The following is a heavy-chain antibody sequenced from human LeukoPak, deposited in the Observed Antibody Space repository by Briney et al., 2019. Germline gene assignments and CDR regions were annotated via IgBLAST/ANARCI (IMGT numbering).Heavy chain of an antibody. CDR1: GFTFSDSW. CDR2: IFGSGGSP. CDR3: GKTTVGYSSGQKPAWPVDY. V-gene: IGHV3-23*01. J-gene: IGHJ4*02. Sequence: PGGSLRLSCVASGFTFSDSWMSWVRHVSGKGLEWVAGIFGSGGSPHYADPVKGRFTISRDNSRNTVYLQINSLRAEDTAVYYCGKTTVGYSSGQKPAWPVDYWGQGTLVTVSS. D-gene: IGHD5-18*01.